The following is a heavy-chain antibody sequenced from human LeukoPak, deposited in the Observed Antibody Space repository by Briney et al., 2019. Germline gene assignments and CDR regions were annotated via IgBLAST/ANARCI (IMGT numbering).Heavy chain of an antibody. CDR1: GFTFSVYG. Sequence: GRSLRLSCAASGFTFSVYGMLWVRQAPGKGLEWVAVISYDESKKYYADSVKGRFTISRDSSSNTLYLQMNSLRDEDTAVYFCVKGPSPFDYWGQGTLVTVSS. J-gene: IGHJ4*02. CDR3: VKGPSPFDY. CDR2: ISYDESKK. V-gene: IGHV3-30*18.